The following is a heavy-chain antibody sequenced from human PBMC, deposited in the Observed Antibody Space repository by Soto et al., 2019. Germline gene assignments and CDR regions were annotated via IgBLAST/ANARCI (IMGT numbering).Heavy chain of an antibody. CDR3: AGMPYTSGLRFDP. D-gene: IGHD6-19*01. V-gene: IGHV4-30-2*01. J-gene: IGHJ5*02. CDR1: GDSYSISTYS. CDR2: IYQSGVT. Sequence: TLSLTCNMSGDSYSISTYSWSWIRQPPGKALQWIGFIYQSGVTSYNPSLASRVSISLDRSNNQCSLKLKSVTAADTAVYFCAGMPYTSGLRFDPWGPGTLVTVS.